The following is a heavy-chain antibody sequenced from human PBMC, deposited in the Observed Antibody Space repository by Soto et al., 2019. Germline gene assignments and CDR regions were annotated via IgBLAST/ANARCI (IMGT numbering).Heavy chain of an antibody. J-gene: IGHJ3*02. CDR3: AKDYGDYGHWNDAFDI. CDR1: GFTFSSYA. Sequence: GGSLRLSCAASGFTFSSYAMSWVRQAPGKGLEWVSAISGSGGSTYYADSVKGRFTISRDNSKNTLYLQMNSLRAEDTAVYYCAKDYGDYGHWNDAFDIWGQGTMVTVSS. CDR2: ISGSGGST. V-gene: IGHV3-23*01. D-gene: IGHD4-17*01.